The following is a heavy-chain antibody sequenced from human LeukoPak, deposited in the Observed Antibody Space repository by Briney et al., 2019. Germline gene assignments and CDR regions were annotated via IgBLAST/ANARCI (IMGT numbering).Heavy chain of an antibody. CDR1: GFTFSSYG. CDR3: AKAHSTIFGVVTYALDI. CDR2: IRYDGSNK. Sequence: GGSLRLSCAASGFTFSSYGMHWVRQAPGKGLEWVAFIRYDGSNKYYADSVKGRFTISRDNSKNTLYLQMNSLRAEDTAVYYCAKAHSTIFGVVTYALDIWGQGTMVTVSS. V-gene: IGHV3-30*02. D-gene: IGHD3-3*01. J-gene: IGHJ3*02.